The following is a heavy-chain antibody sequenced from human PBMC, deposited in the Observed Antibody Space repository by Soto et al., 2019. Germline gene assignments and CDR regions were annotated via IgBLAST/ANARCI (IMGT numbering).Heavy chain of an antibody. D-gene: IGHD2-21*02. Sequence: QLQLQESGPGLVGPSETLSLTCTVSGGSINTYNLFWAWVRQPPGKGLEWIVSIHYGGNAYYSPSLTTRATISRDTSKNRVSLELTSVTAADTAVYFCARVNVTLDLWGQGTLVTVSS. V-gene: IGHV4-39*01. CDR3: ARVNVTLDL. CDR2: IHYGGNA. CDR1: GGSINTYNLF. J-gene: IGHJ4*02.